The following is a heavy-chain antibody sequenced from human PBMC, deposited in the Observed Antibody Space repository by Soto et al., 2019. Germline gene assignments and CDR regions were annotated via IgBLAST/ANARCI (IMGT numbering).Heavy chain of an antibody. J-gene: IGHJ4*02. Sequence: GGSVRLSCAASGFSLSTCAMTWVRQAPGKGLEWVLCISGSGDTTYYADSVKGRFTISRDTSKNTVYLQMNSLRVDDTAVYYCAKGHPGGSCYSGLDCWGQGTLVTVSS. CDR2: ISGSGDTT. CDR3: AKGHPGGSCYSGLDC. CDR1: GFSLSTCA. D-gene: IGHD2-15*01. V-gene: IGHV3-23*01.